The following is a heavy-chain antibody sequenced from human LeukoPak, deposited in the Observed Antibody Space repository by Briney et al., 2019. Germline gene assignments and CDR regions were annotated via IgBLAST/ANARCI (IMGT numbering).Heavy chain of an antibody. Sequence: SETLSLTCAVYGGSFSGYYWSWIRQPPGKGLEWIGEINHSGSTNYNPSLKSRVTISVDTSKNQFSLKLSPVTAADTAVYYCARVRRHIVVVAAIPGAFDIWGQGTMVTVSS. CDR3: ARVRRHIVVVAAIPGAFDI. CDR1: GGSFSGYY. CDR2: INHSGST. J-gene: IGHJ3*02. V-gene: IGHV4-34*01. D-gene: IGHD2-21*02.